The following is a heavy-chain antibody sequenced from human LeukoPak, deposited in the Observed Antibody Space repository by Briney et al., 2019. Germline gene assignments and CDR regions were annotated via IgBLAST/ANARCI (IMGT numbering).Heavy chain of an antibody. CDR2: IYSGAST. J-gene: IGHJ4*02. D-gene: IGHD1-14*01. CDR3: ARGGPTNRFLDY. Sequence: GGSLRLSCAASGFTFSSYAMHWVRQAPGKGLEWVSVIYSGASTYYADSVKGRFTLSRDNSKNTLYLQMNRLRAEDTAVYYCARGGPTNRFLDYWGQGTLVTVSS. CDR1: GFTFSSYA. V-gene: IGHV3-53*01.